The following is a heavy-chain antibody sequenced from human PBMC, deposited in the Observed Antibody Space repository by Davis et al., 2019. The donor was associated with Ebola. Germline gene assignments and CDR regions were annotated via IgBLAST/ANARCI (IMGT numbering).Heavy chain of an antibody. V-gene: IGHV3-33*01. CDR2: IWYDGSNK. D-gene: IGHD4-23*01. Sequence: GESLKISCAAPGFTFSSYGMHWVRQAPGKGLEWVALIWYDGSNKYYAGSVKGRFTISRDNSKNTLYLQMNSLRAEDTAVYYCARVGGNSVGGWFDPWGQGTLVTVSS. J-gene: IGHJ5*02. CDR3: ARVGGNSVGGWFDP. CDR1: GFTFSSYG.